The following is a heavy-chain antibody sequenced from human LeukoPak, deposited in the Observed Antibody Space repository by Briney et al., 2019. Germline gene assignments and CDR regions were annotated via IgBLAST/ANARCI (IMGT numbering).Heavy chain of an antibody. Sequence: SETLSLTCAVYGGSFSGYYWSWIRQPPGKGLEWIGEINHSGSTNYNPSLKSRVTISVDTSKSQFSLKLSSVTAADTAVYYCARGKYGDYVRGDAFDIWGQGTMVTVSS. CDR1: GGSFSGYY. CDR2: INHSGST. J-gene: IGHJ3*02. CDR3: ARGKYGDYVRGDAFDI. V-gene: IGHV4-34*01. D-gene: IGHD4-17*01.